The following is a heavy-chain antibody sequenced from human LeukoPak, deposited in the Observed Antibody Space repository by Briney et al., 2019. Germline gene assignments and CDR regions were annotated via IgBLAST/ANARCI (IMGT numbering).Heavy chain of an antibody. D-gene: IGHD2-2*01. CDR3: ARVGLVVPSNYMDV. J-gene: IGHJ6*03. Sequence: GGSLRLSCAASGFTFSSYSMNWVRQAPGKGLEWVSSISSISTYIYYADSVKGRFTISRDNAKNSLYLQMNSLGAEDTAVYYCARVGLVVPSNYMDVWGKGTTVTVSS. CDR2: ISSISTYI. V-gene: IGHV3-21*01. CDR1: GFTFSSYS.